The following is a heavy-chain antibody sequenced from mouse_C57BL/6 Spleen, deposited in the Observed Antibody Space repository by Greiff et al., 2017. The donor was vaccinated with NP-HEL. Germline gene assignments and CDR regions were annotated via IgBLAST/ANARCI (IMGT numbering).Heavy chain of an antibody. CDR1: GFTFSDYG. Sequence: VQLQQSGGGLVQPGGSLKLSCAASGFTFSDYGMAWVRQAPRKGPEWVAFISNLAYSIYYADTVTGRFTISRENAKNTLYLEMSSLRSEDTAMYYCATAWRGSNCEDYYAMDYWGQGTSVTVSS. CDR3: ATAWRGSNCEDYYAMDY. V-gene: IGHV5-15*01. D-gene: IGHD2-5*01. CDR2: ISNLAYSI. J-gene: IGHJ4*01.